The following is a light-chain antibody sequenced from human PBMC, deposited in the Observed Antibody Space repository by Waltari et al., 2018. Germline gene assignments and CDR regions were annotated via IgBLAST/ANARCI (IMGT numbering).Light chain of an antibody. V-gene: IGKV3-20*01. Sequence: EIVLTQSPGTLSLSPGARATLSCRASQSVSSSYLAWYQQKPGQAPRLLFYGVSSRATGIPDRFSGSGSGTDFTLTLSGLEPEDFAVYYCQQFGSSPPTFGQGTKLEIK. CDR3: QQFGSSPPT. J-gene: IGKJ2*01. CDR1: QSVSSSY. CDR2: GVS.